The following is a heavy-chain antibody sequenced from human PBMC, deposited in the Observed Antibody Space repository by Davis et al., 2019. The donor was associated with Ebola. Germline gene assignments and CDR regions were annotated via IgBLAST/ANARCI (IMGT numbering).Heavy chain of an antibody. V-gene: IGHV3-73*01. CDR2: IRSKANSYAT. Sequence: GGSLRLSCAASGFTFSGSAMHWVRQASGKGLEWVGRIRSKANSYATAYAASVKGRFTIPRDDSKNKAYLQMNSLKTEDTAVYYCARGGNWNVFDYWGQGTLVTVSS. CDR1: GFTFSGSA. J-gene: IGHJ4*02. D-gene: IGHD1-1*01. CDR3: ARGGNWNVFDY.